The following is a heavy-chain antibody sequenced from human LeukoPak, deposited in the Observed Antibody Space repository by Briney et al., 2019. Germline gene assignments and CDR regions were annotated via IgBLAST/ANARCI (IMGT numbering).Heavy chain of an antibody. J-gene: IGHJ4*02. Sequence: GGSLRLSCAASGFTFSDYYMSWIRQAPGKGLEWVSYISSSGSTIYYADSVKGRFAISRDNAKNSLYLQMNSLRAEDTAVYYCARDKSGGATSFDYWGQGTLVTVSS. V-gene: IGHV3-11*01. CDR1: GFTFSDYY. D-gene: IGHD1-26*01. CDR3: ARDKSGGATSFDY. CDR2: ISSSGSTI.